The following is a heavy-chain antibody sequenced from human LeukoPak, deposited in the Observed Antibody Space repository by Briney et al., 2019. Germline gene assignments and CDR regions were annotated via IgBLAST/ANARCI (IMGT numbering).Heavy chain of an antibody. CDR1: GGSISSYY. D-gene: IGHD5-12*01. CDR2: IYYSGST. CDR3: ARRYEDAFDI. J-gene: IGHJ3*02. Sequence: PSETLSLTCTVSGGSISSYYWSWIRQPPGKGLEWIGYIYYSGSTNYKPSFKSRVTISVDTSKNQFSLKLSSVTAADTAVYYCARRYEDAFDIWGQGTVVTVSS. V-gene: IGHV4-59*01.